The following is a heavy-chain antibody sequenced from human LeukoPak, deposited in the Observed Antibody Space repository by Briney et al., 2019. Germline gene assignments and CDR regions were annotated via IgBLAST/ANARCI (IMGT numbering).Heavy chain of an antibody. D-gene: IGHD3-16*02. J-gene: IGHJ3*02. Sequence: GGSLRLSCTPSRFPFTNYDMNCVRQAPGKGLECLSYFSGGTPILYAHFVEGRFTISRDNYADSVRGRFTVSKDNAKNSLYLQMNSLRAEDTAVYYCARVPAGVIGMKDAFDIWGQGTMVTVSS. CDR2: FSGGTPILYAH. CDR1: RFPFTNYD. V-gene: IGHV3-11*06. CDR3: ARVPAGVIGMKDAFDI.